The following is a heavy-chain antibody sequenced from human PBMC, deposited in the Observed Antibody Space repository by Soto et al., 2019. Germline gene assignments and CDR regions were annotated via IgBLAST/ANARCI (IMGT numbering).Heavy chain of an antibody. V-gene: IGHV1-8*01. J-gene: IGHJ3*02. CDR1: GYTFTIYD. CDR3: ARGFDCISTSCYGGAFDI. Sequence: ASVKVSCKASGYTFTIYDINWVRQATGQGLEWMGWMNPNSGNTGYAQKFQGRVTMTRNTSISTAYMELSSLRSEDTAVYYCARGFDCISTSCYGGAFDIWGQGTMVTVSS. D-gene: IGHD2-2*01. CDR2: MNPNSGNT.